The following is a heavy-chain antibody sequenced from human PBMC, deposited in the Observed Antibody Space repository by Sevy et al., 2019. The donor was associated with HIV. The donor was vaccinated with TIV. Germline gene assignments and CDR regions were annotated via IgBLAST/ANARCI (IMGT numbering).Heavy chain of an antibody. D-gene: IGHD6-13*01. V-gene: IGHV3-7*01. Sequence: GGSLRLSCAASGFTFSAYWMHWARQAPGKGLEWVANINQGGSEKYYVDSVKGRFTISRDNAKNSLFLQMNSLRAEDTAVYYCARALAAAASSWGQGALVTVSS. CDR1: GFTFSAYW. J-gene: IGHJ5*02. CDR3: ARALAAAASS. CDR2: INQGGSEK.